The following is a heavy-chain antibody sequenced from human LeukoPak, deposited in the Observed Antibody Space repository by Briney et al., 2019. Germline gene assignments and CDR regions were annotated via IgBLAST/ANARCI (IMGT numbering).Heavy chain of an antibody. J-gene: IGHJ6*02. D-gene: IGHD2-15*01. CDR1: GFTFSSYA. V-gene: IGHV3-23*01. CDR2: ISGRGGST. CDR3: AKKGSGCSGGSCYSAAGAYYYYYYGMDV. Sequence: GGSLRLSCAASGFTFSSYAMSWVRQAPGKGLEWVSAISGRGGSTYYADSVKGRFTISRDNSKNTLYLQMNSLRAEDTAVYYCAKKGSGCSGGSCYSAAGAYYYYYYGMDVWGQGTTVTVSS.